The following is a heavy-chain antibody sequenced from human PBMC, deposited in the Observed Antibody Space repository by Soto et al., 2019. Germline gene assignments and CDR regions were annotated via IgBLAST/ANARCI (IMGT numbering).Heavy chain of an antibody. V-gene: IGHV4-39*01. J-gene: IGHJ4*02. CDR1: GGSISSSSYY. CDR3: AGQAAHYDFWSGYYTSPDY. Sequence: QLQLQESGPGLVKPSETLSLTCTVSGGSISSSSYYWGWIRQPPGKGLEWIGSIYYSGSTYYNPSLKSQVTISIHTSKHQFSLKLSSVPAADTAVYYCAGQAAHYDFWSGYYTSPDYWGQGTLVTVST. D-gene: IGHD3-3*01. CDR2: IYYSGST.